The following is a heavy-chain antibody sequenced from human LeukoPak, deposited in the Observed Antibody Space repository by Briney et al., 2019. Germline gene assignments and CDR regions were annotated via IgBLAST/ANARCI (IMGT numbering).Heavy chain of an antibody. CDR2: IYSGGST. D-gene: IGHD1-26*01. J-gene: IGHJ4*02. V-gene: IGHV3-53*01. CDR1: GFTVSSNY. CDR3: ARHRGGSYRLDF. Sequence: GGSLRLSCVASGFTVSSNYMSWVRQAPGKGLEWVSVIYSGGSTYYADSVKGRFTISRDNSKNTLYLQMNSLRAEDTAVYYCARHRGGSYRLDFWGQGTLVTVSS.